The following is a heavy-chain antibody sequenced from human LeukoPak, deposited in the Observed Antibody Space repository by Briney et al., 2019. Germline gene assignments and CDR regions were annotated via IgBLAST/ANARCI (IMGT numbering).Heavy chain of an antibody. J-gene: IGHJ1*01. Sequence: ASVKVSCKASGGTFSSYAISWVRQAPGQGLEWMGKIIPIFGTANYAQKFQGRVTITTDESTSTAYMELSSLRSEDTAVYYCARAAGYYLAEYFQHWGQGTLVTVSS. CDR3: ARAAGYYLAEYFQH. V-gene: IGHV1-69*05. CDR1: GGTFSSYA. CDR2: IIPIFGTA. D-gene: IGHD3-9*01.